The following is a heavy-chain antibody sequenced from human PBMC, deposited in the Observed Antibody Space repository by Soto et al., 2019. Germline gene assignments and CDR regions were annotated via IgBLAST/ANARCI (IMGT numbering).Heavy chain of an antibody. Sequence: QVQLVQSGAEVKKPGSSVKVSCKASGGTFSSYSINWVRQAPGQGLERMGEIIPIFGTANYAQKFQGRVTITADESTSTAYMELSSRRSEDTAVYYCARDGGRHSGGIDYWGQGTLVTVSS. CDR2: IIPIFGTA. V-gene: IGHV1-69*01. CDR3: ARDGGRHSGGIDY. CDR1: GGTFSSYS. D-gene: IGHD1-26*01. J-gene: IGHJ4*02.